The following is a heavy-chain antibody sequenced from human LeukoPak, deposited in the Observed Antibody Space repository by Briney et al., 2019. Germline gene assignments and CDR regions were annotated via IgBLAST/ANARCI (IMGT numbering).Heavy chain of an antibody. J-gene: IGHJ4*02. CDR1: GFTFSSEA. CDR3: AKATDYDILTGYPYYFDY. Sequence: GGSLRLSCAASGFTFSSEAMSWVRHAPGKGLEWVSAISGRGGSTYYADSVKGRFTISRDNSKNTLYLQMNSLRAEDTAVYYCAKATDYDILTGYPYYFDYWGQGTLVTVSS. CDR2: ISGRGGST. V-gene: IGHV3-23*01. D-gene: IGHD3-9*01.